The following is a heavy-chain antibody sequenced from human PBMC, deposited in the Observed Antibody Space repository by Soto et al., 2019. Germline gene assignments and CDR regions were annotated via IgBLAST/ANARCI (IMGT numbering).Heavy chain of an antibody. V-gene: IGHV3-30*18. CDR3: GKDQWGMGGMDV. CDR2: ISYDGSNK. D-gene: IGHD1-26*01. Sequence: PGGSLRLSCAASGFTFSNAWMNWVRQAPGKGLEWVAVISYDGSNKYYADSVKGRFTISRDNSKNTLYLQMNSLRAEDTPVYYCGKDQWGMGGMDVWGEGTKVTVSS. CDR1: GFTFSNAW. J-gene: IGHJ6*04.